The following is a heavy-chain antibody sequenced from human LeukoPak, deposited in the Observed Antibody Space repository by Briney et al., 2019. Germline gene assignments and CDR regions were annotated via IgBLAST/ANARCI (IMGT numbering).Heavy chain of an antibody. CDR2: IRYNGNNK. CDR1: GFTFSSYG. CDR3: TSGWYGGFDY. Sequence: GGSLRLSCAASGFTFSSYGMHWVRQAPGKGLEWVAFIRYNGNNKYYTDSVKGRFTISRDNSKNTLYLQMNSLRAEDTAVYYCTSGWYGGFDYWGQGTLVTVSS. J-gene: IGHJ4*02. D-gene: IGHD6-19*01. V-gene: IGHV3-30*02.